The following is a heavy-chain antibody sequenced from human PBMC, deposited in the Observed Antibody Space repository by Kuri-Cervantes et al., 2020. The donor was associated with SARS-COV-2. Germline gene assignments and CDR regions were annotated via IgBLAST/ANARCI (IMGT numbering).Heavy chain of an antibody. V-gene: IGHV3-23*01. CDR1: GFTVSSNY. J-gene: IGHJ5*02. CDR2: ISGSGGST. CDR3: AKGKDYYDSSPWFDP. D-gene: IGHD3-22*01. Sequence: GGSLRLSCAASGFTVSSNYMSWVRQAPGKGLEWVSAISGSGGSTYYADSVKGRFTISRDNSKNTLYLQMNSLRAEDTAVYYCAKGKDYYDSSPWFDPWGQGTLVTVSS.